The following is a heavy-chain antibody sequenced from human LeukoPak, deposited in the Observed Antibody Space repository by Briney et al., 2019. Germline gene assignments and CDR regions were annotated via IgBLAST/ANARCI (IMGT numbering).Heavy chain of an antibody. V-gene: IGHV3-7*01. CDR3: ARMYYYDSSGDNDAFDI. CDR1: GFTFSSYW. CDR2: IKQDGSEK. Sequence: GGSLRLSCAASGFTFSSYWMSWVRQAPGNGLEWVANIKQDGSEKYYVDSVKGRFTISRDNAKNSLYLQMNSLRAEDTAVYYCARMYYYDSSGDNDAFDIWGQGTMVTVSS. D-gene: IGHD3-22*01. J-gene: IGHJ3*02.